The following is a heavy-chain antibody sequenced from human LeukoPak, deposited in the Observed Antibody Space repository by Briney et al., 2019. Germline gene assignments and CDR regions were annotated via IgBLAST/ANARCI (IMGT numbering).Heavy chain of an antibody. CDR2: ISGSGGST. CDR1: GFTFSSYA. D-gene: IGHD3-3*01. Sequence: GGSLRLSCAASGFTFSSYAMSWVRQAPGKRLEWVSGISGSGGSTYYADSVKGRFTISRDNSKNTLYLQMSSLRAEDAAVYYCAKSGTDFWSGPALKWGQGILVTVSS. J-gene: IGHJ4*02. V-gene: IGHV3-23*01. CDR3: AKSGTDFWSGPALK.